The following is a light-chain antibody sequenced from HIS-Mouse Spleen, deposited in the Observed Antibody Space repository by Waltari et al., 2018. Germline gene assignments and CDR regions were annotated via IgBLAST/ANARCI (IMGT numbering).Light chain of an antibody. CDR1: SSDVGGYNH. Sequence: QSALTQPASVSGSPVQSITISCTGTSSDVGGYNHVSWYQQHPGKAPKLMIYDVSNRPSGVSNRFSGSKSGNTASLTISGLQAEDEADYYCSSYTSSSTLVFGGGTKLTVL. J-gene: IGLJ2*01. CDR2: DVS. CDR3: SSYTSSSTLV. V-gene: IGLV2-14*03.